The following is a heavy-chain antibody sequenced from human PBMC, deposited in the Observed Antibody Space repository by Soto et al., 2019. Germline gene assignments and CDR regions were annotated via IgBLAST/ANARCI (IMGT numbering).Heavy chain of an antibody. CDR1: GFTFSSYS. J-gene: IGHJ4*02. Sequence: GGSLRLSCAASGFTFSSYSMNWVRQAPGKGLVWVSRIYSDGSSTSYADSVKGRFTISRDNAKSTLYLQMNSLRAEDTAVYYCARENTWGSWPNFDYWGQGTLVTVSS. D-gene: IGHD6-13*01. V-gene: IGHV3-74*01. CDR2: IYSDGSST. CDR3: ARENTWGSWPNFDY.